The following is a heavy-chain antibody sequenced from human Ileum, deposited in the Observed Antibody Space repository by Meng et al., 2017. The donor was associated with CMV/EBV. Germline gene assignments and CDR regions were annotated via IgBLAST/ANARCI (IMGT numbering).Heavy chain of an antibody. J-gene: IGHJ4*02. CDR2: VYSSGST. D-gene: IGHD6-19*01. Sequence: QVQLQGSGPGLVKLLGVMSLTFMVSGGSISGYYWGWIRQPATKGLEWIGRVYSSGSTDYNPSLQSRVTMSVDTSKNQFSLKLSSVTAADTAVYYCARGSSGWAFDYWGQGTLVTVSS. V-gene: IGHV4-4*07. CDR3: ARGSSGWAFDY. CDR1: GGSISGYY.